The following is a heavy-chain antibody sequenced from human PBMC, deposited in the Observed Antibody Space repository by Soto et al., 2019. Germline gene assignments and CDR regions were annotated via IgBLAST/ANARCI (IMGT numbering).Heavy chain of an antibody. CDR2: IYYSGST. V-gene: IGHV4-31*03. CDR3: AREAKDRSGFSY. CDR1: GGSISSGGYY. J-gene: IGHJ4*02. Sequence: QVQLQESGPGLVKPSQTLSLTCTVSGGSISSGGYYWSWIRQHPGKGLEWIGYIYYSGSTYYNTALKSRVTMSVDTSKNQFSLKLSSVTAADTAVYYCAREAKDRSGFSYWGQGTLVTVSS. D-gene: IGHD1-26*01.